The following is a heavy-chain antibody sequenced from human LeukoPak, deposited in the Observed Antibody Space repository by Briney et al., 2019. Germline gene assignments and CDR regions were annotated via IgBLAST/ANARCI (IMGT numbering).Heavy chain of an antibody. Sequence: GSSVKVSCKASGGTFSSYAISWVRQAPGQGLEWMGRIIPIFGTANYAQKFQGRVTITTDESTSTAYMELSSLRSGDTAVYYCARDQEWLRFDYWGQGTLVTVSS. D-gene: IGHD5-12*01. CDR2: IIPIFGTA. CDR3: ARDQEWLRFDY. J-gene: IGHJ4*02. V-gene: IGHV1-69*05. CDR1: GGTFSSYA.